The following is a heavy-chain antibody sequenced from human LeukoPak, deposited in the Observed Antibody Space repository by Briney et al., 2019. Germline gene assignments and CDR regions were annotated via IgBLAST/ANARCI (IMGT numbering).Heavy chain of an antibody. D-gene: IGHD1-26*01. CDR3: ARGRYSGSYLLDY. J-gene: IGHJ4*02. Sequence: ASVKVSCKASGYTFTGYCMHWVRQAPGQGLEWMGWINPNSGGTNYAQKFQGRVTMTRDTSISTAYMELSRLRSDDTAVYYCARGRYSGSYLLDYWGQGTLVTVSS. V-gene: IGHV1-2*02. CDR1: GYTFTGYC. CDR2: INPNSGGT.